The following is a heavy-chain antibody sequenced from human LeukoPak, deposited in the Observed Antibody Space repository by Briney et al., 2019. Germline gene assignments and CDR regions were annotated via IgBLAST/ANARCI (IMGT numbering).Heavy chain of an antibody. J-gene: IGHJ4*02. CDR3: AASGYCSGGSCYGFKGEWDFDY. Sequence: VKVSCKASXXTXXXXAVQWXRXARGXXVXXXXXXXVXSGXXNYAQKFQERVTITRDMSTSTAYMELSSLRSEDTAVYYCAASGYCSGGSCYGFKGEWDFDYWGQGTLVTVSS. V-gene: IGHV1-58*01. CDR2: XXVXSGXX. D-gene: IGHD2-15*01. CDR1: XXTXXXXA.